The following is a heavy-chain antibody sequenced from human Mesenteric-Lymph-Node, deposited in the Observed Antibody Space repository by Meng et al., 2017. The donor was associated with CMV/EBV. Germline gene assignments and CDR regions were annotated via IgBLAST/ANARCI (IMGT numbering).Heavy chain of an antibody. CDR1: GFNFGGYS. J-gene: IGHJ6*02. D-gene: IGHD2-2*01. Sequence: GESLKISCIASGFNFGGYSMNWVRQAPGKGLEWVGFIRSKAYGGTREYAASVRDRFIISRDDSKSIAYLQMDSLKAEDAAVYYCVRTPPPYCSSTSCYYYYAMDVWGRGTTVTVSS. CDR3: VRTPPPYCSSTSCYYYYAMDV. CDR2: IRSKAYGGTR. V-gene: IGHV3-49*04.